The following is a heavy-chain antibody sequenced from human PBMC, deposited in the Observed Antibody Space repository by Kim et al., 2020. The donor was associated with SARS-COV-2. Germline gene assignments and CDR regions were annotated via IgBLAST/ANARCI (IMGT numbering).Heavy chain of an antibody. CDR2: IYYSGST. J-gene: IGHJ6*02. CDR3: ARDLGYNGNYYYYYGMDV. D-gene: IGHD1-20*01. CDR1: GGSISSYY. V-gene: IGHV4-59*01. Sequence: SETLSLTCTVSGGSISSYYWSWIRQPPGKGLEWIGYIYYSGSTNYNPSLKSRVTISVDTSKNQFSLKLSSVTAADTAVYYCARDLGYNGNYYYYYGMDVWGQGTTVTVSS.